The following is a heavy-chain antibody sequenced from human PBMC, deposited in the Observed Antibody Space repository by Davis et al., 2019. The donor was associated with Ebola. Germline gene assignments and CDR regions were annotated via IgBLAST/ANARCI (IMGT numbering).Heavy chain of an antibody. CDR1: GGTFSSYG. CDR3: ARERPVRLWSGEFDY. V-gene: IGHV1-69*04. D-gene: IGHD5-18*01. CDR2: IIPILGIA. J-gene: IGHJ4*02. Sequence: SVKVSCKASGGTFSSYGISWVRQAPGQGLEWMGRIIPILGIANYAQKFQGRVTITRDTSASTAYMELSSLRSEDTAVYYCARERPVRLWSGEFDYWGQGTLVTVSS.